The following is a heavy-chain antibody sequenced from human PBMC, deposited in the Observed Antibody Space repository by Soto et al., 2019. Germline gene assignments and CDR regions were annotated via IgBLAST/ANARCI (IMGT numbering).Heavy chain of an antibody. V-gene: IGHV3-15*01. CDR2: IKSKTDGGTT. CDR1: GFTFSNAC. J-gene: IGHJ4*02. CDR3: PTVPFGGRGGNLGPY. D-gene: IGHD1-1*01. Sequence: AGSLRLSCAASGFTFSNACMRWGRQAPGKGLEWVGRIKSKTDGGTTDYGASVKGRFSISRDDSKNTLYLQINSLKTEDTAVYNCPTVPFGGRGGNLGPYWGQETLVTFT.